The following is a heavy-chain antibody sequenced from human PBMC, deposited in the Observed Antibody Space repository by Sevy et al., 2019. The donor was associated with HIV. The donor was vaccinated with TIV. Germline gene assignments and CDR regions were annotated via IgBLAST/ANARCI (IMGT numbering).Heavy chain of an antibody. V-gene: IGHV3-30*18. Sequence: GESLKISCTASGFTFSNFGMHWVRQAPGKGLDWVAVIAYDGDNKEYADSVKGRLTISRENSKNTLYLQMNSLRAEDTAVYYCANLGDYYGSGSYYIAYYYYGMDVWGQGTTVTVSS. D-gene: IGHD3-10*01. J-gene: IGHJ6*02. CDR3: ANLGDYYGSGSYYIAYYYYGMDV. CDR2: IAYDGDNK. CDR1: GFTFSNFG.